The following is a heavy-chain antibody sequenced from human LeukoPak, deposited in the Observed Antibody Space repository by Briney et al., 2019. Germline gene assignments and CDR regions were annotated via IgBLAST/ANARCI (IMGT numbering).Heavy chain of an antibody. D-gene: IGHD6-13*01. J-gene: IGHJ4*02. CDR3: ARHVAAAGTEYFDY. CDR2: IKQNGSEK. CDR1: GFTFSSYW. V-gene: IGHV3-7*03. Sequence: GGSLRLSCAASGFTFSSYWMSWIRQAPGKGLEWVANIKQNGSEKYYVDSVKGRFTISRDNAKNSLYLQVNSLRAEDTAVYYCARHVAAAGTEYFDYWGQGTLVTVSS.